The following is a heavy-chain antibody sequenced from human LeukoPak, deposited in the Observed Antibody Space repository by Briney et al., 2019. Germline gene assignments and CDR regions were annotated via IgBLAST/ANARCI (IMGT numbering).Heavy chain of an antibody. CDR3: ARDGRQGLVPYFDY. J-gene: IGHJ4*02. V-gene: IGHV4-30-4*08. Sequence: SWIRQPPGKGLEWIGYIYYSGSTYYNPSLKSRVTISVDTSKNQFSLKLSSVTAADTAVYYCARDGRQGLVPYFDYWGQGTLVTVSS. D-gene: IGHD6-6*01. CDR2: IYYSGST.